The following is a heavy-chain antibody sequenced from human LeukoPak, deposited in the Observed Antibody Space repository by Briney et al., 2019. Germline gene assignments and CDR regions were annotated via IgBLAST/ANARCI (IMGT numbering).Heavy chain of an antibody. J-gene: IGHJ4*02. CDR3: ARDGDSYGYGIDY. D-gene: IGHD5-18*01. V-gene: IGHV3-48*03. CDR1: GFTFSIYE. CDR2: ISSSGSTI. Sequence: PGGSLRLSCSASGFTFSIYEMNWVRQAPGKGLEWVSYISSSGSTIYYADSVKGRFTISRDNAKNSQYLQMNSLRGEDTAIYYCARDGDSYGYGIDYWGQGTLVTVSP.